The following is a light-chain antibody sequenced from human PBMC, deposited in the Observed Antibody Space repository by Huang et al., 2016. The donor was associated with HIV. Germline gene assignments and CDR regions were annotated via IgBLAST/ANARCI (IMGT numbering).Light chain of an antibody. V-gene: IGKV3-11*01. CDR3: QQRSNLLT. CDR1: QSVNNY. CDR2: DTS. Sequence: EIVLTQSPATLSLSPGVRATLSCRASQSVNNYLGWYQQKPGQAPRLLIYDTSTRATGVPARFSGSGSGTAFTLTISGLEPEDFAVYYCQQRSNLLTFGGGTKVEI. J-gene: IGKJ4*01.